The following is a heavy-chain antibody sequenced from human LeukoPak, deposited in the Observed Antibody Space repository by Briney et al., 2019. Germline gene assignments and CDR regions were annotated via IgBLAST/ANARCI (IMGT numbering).Heavy chain of an antibody. CDR1: GGSFSGYY. CDR3: ASRIVPSSDFDY. Sequence: SETLSLTWAVYGGSFSGYYWSWIRQPPGKGLEWIGEINHSGSTNYNPSLKSRVTISVDTSKNQFSLKLSSVTVADTAVYYCASRIVPSSDFDYWGQGTLVTVSS. CDR2: INHSGST. J-gene: IGHJ4*02. V-gene: IGHV4-34*01. D-gene: IGHD5-12*01.